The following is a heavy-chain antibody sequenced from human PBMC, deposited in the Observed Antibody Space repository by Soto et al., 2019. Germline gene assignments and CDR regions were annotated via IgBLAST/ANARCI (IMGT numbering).Heavy chain of an antibody. CDR3: ARAVAPYYYYGMDV. J-gene: IGHJ6*02. CDR1: GYTFTSYY. D-gene: IGHD2-21*01. Sequence: VKVSCKASGYTFTSYYMHWVRQAPGQGLEWLGIINPGGGSTKYTQKLQDRVTMTRDTSTSTVYMELSSLTSEDTAVYYCARAVAPYYYYGMDVWGQGTTVTVSS. V-gene: IGHV1-46*01. CDR2: INPGGGST.